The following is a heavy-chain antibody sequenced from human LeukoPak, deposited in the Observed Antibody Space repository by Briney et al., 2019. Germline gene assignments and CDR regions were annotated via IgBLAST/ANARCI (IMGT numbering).Heavy chain of an antibody. CDR3: TPSITGTTFKFDY. J-gene: IGHJ4*02. Sequence: GGSLRFSCTVSGFTFGDYAMSWVRQAPGKGLEWVGFIRSKVSGGTTEYAASVKDRFTISRDDSKSIAYLQMNSLETEDTAVYYCTPSITGTTFKFDYWGQGTLVTVSS. V-gene: IGHV3-49*04. D-gene: IGHD1-7*01. CDR1: GFTFGDYA. CDR2: IRSKVSGGTT.